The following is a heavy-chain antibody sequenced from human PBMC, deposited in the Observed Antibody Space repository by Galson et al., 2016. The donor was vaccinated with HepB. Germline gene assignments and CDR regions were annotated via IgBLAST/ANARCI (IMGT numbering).Heavy chain of an antibody. V-gene: IGHV6-1*01. Sequence: CAISGDSVSGNSVAWNWIRQSPSRGLEWLGRTFYRSKWYNEYAVSVKSRITITPATSKNQFYLQLNSVTPEDTAVYYCASFRDYYYGMDVWGQGTTVSVSS. CDR2: TFYRSKWYN. J-gene: IGHJ6*02. CDR1: GDSVSGNSVA. CDR3: ASFRDYYYGMDV.